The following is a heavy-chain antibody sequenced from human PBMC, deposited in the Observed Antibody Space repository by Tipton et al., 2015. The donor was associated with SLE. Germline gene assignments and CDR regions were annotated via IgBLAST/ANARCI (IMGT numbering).Heavy chain of an antibody. CDR2: IYYSGST. V-gene: IGHV4-59*01. Sequence: TLSLTCTVSGGSISRYYWSWIRQPPGKGLEWIGYIYYSGSTNYNPSLKSRVTISVDTSNNQFSLKLRSVTAADTAAYYCARQQLGGWFDPWGQGTLVTVSS. CDR3: ARQQLGGWFDP. D-gene: IGHD6-13*01. J-gene: IGHJ5*02. CDR1: GGSISRYY.